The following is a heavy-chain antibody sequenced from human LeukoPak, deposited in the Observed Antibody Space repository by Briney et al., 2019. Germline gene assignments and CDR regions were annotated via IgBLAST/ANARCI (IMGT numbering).Heavy chain of an antibody. Sequence: SVKVSCKASGGTFSSYAISWVRQAPGQGLEWMGGIIPIFGTANYAQKFQGRVTITADKSTSTAYMELSSLRSEDTAVYYCAVGDTAMVTAHAPFDYWGQGTLVTVSS. CDR2: IIPIFGTA. CDR1: GGTFSSYA. CDR3: AVGDTAMVTAHAPFDY. D-gene: IGHD5-18*01. J-gene: IGHJ4*02. V-gene: IGHV1-69*06.